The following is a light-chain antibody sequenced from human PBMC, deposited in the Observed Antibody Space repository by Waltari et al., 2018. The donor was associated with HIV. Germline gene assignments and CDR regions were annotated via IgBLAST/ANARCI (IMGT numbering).Light chain of an antibody. V-gene: IGLV1-51*01. CDR2: DNE. CDR1: TSNLRNNF. Sequence: QSILTQPPSVSAAPGQKVTISCSGDTSNLRNNFVSWYQQVPGRAPRLLIYDNEKRPSGIPDRFSASKAGVSATLGIAGLQIVDEADYYCGTWDSSLSLYVFGPGTTVAVL. CDR3: GTWDSSLSLYV. J-gene: IGLJ1*01.